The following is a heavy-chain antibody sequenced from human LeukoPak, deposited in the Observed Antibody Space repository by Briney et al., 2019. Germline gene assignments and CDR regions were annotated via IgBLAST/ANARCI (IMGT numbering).Heavy chain of an antibody. J-gene: IGHJ6*03. CDR1: GGSFSGDY. V-gene: IGHV4-34*01. CDR3: ARARAGYCTGGVCHSSTSYYYYYYMDV. CDR2: INHSGST. D-gene: IGHD2-8*02. Sequence: SETLSLTCAVYGGSFSGDYWSWIRQPPGKGLEWIGEINHSGSTNYNPSLKSRVTISVDTSKNQFSLKLSSVTAADTAAYYCARARAGYCTGGVCHSSTSYYYYYYMDVWGKGTTVTVSS.